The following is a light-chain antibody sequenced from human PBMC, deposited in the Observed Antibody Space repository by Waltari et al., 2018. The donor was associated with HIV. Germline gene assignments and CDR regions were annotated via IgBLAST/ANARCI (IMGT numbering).Light chain of an antibody. CDR1: QSISTW. V-gene: IGKV1-5*03. CDR3: QQYTSYCT. J-gene: IGKJ2*01. Sequence: DIQMTQSPSTLSASVGDRVTISCRASQSISTWLPWYQQKPGKAPNLLIYKASSLESGVPSRFSGSGSGTEFTLTISNLQPDDSATYYCQQYTSYCTFGQGTKLEIK. CDR2: KAS.